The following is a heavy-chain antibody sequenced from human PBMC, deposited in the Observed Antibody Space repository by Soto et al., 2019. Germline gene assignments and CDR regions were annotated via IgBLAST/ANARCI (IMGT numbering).Heavy chain of an antibody. J-gene: IGHJ4*02. V-gene: IGHV4-30-2*01. CDR2: IYHSGST. D-gene: IGHD4-17*01. Sequence: SETLSLTCAVSGGSISSCGYSWSWIRQPPGKGLEWIGYIYHSGSTYYNPSLKSRVTISVDRSKNQFSLKLSSVTAADTAVYYCARHETLHGDYYYWGQGTLVTVSS. CDR1: GGSISSCGYS. CDR3: ARHETLHGDYYY.